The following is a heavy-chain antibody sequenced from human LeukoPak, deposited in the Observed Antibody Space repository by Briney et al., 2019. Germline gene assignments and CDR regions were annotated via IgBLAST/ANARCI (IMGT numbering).Heavy chain of an antibody. CDR2: ITPIIGTT. J-gene: IGHJ5*02. CDR1: GGTFNSHI. D-gene: IGHD1-1*01. CDR3: ARVNLRGSQYNWFDP. V-gene: IGHV1-69*08. Sequence: SVKVSCKTSGGTFNSHIFSWVRQAPGQGIEWMGRITPIIGTTNYAQKFQGRLTITADTSTVTAYMELSSLRSDDTAVYYCARVNLRGSQYNWFDPWGQGTLVTVSS.